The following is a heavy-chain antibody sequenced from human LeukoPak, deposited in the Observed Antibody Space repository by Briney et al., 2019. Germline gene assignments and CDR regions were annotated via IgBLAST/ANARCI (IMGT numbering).Heavy chain of an antibody. CDR1: GFTFSSYW. CDR2: IKQDGSQK. Sequence: GGSLRLSCAASGFTFSSYWMTRVRQAPGKGLEWVANIKQDGSQKYYVDSVKGRFTISRDNAKNSLYLQMNGLRAEDTAVYYCARGPSGYHNTGGQGTLVTVSS. V-gene: IGHV3-7*01. J-gene: IGHJ4*02. CDR3: ARGPSGYHNT. D-gene: IGHD5-12*01.